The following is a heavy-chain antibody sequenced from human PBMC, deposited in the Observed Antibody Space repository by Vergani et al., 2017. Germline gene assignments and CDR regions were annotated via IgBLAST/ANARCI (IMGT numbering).Heavy chain of an antibody. D-gene: IGHD2-15*01. Sequence: QVQLVQSGAEVKKPGASVKVSCKAFGYTFTSYYMHWVRQAPGHGLEWMVIINPSGGSTSYAQKFQGRVTMTRDTSTSTVYMELSSLRSEEPAVYYCAGNLGYCSGGSCSQGVNHDAFDIWGQGTMVTVSS. J-gene: IGHJ3*02. CDR3: AGNLGYCSGGSCSQGVNHDAFDI. CDR2: INPSGGST. CDR1: GYTFTSYY. V-gene: IGHV1-46*01.